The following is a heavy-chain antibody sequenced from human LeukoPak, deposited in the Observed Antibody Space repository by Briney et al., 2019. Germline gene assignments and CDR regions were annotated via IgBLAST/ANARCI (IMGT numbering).Heavy chain of an antibody. CDR1: GYSVSSASY. CDR3: ARILTSDMDY. CDR2: IHHSGST. J-gene: IGHJ4*02. D-gene: IGHD2-15*01. Sequence: PSETLSLTCTVSGYSVSSASYWGWIRQPPGKGLEWIGTIHHSGSTYYNPSLKSRVTISLDTSKNQFSLKLSSVTAADTAVYYCARILTSDMDYWGQGTLVTVSS. V-gene: IGHV4-38-2*02.